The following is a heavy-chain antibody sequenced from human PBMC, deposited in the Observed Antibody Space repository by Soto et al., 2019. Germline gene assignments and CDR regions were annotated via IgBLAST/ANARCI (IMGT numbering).Heavy chain of an antibody. D-gene: IGHD4-4*01. V-gene: IGHV4-30-4*01. CDR1: GASIRSTHYY. Sequence: PSETLSLTCTVSGASIRSTHYYWSWIRQAPGKGLEWIGYVYYTGSTYYNPSLMSRLTISVDTSKNQFSLKLSSVTAADTAVYYCARDRADYSNHHYYYGMDVWGQGTTVTVSS. J-gene: IGHJ6*02. CDR2: VYYTGST. CDR3: ARDRADYSNHHYYYGMDV.